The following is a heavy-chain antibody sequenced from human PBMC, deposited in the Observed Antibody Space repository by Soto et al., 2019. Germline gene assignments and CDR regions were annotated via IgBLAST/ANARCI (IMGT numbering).Heavy chain of an antibody. Sequence: PSETLSLTCAVYGGSFSGYYWSWIRQPPGKGLEWIGEINHSGSTNYNPSLKSRVTISVDTSKNQFSLKLSSVTAADTAVYYCARTDTFPNSGYDYSYYYYGMDVWGQGTTVTVSS. CDR2: INHSGST. CDR3: ARTDTFPNSGYDYSYYYYGMDV. J-gene: IGHJ6*02. CDR1: GGSFSGYY. V-gene: IGHV4-34*01. D-gene: IGHD5-12*01.